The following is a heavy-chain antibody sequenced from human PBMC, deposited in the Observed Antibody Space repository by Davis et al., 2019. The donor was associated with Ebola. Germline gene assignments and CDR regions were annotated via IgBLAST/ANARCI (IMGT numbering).Heavy chain of an antibody. V-gene: IGHV1-46*01. Sequence: ASVKVSCKASGYTFTTYYMVWVRQATGQGLEWMGIINPSDGDTRYAQKFQGRVTMTRDTSTNTVYMDLSSLRSEDTAVYYCARAIYYYDGSAYSDFWGQGTLVTVSS. CDR1: GYTFTTYY. J-gene: IGHJ4*02. CDR2: INPSDGDT. CDR3: ARAIYYYDGSAYSDF. D-gene: IGHD3-22*01.